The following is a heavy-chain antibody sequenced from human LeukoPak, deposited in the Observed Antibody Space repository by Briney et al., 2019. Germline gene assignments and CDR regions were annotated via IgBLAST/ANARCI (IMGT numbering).Heavy chain of an antibody. D-gene: IGHD4-17*01. V-gene: IGHV4-39*07. J-gene: IGHJ4*02. CDR3: ARLAVNDYGDYTDY. CDR2: IYYSGST. Sequence: SETLSLTCTVSGGSISSSSYYWGWIRQPPGKGLEWIGSIYYSGSTYYNPSLKSRVTISVDTSKNQFSLKLSSVTAADTAVYYCARLAVNDYGDYTDYWGQGTLVTVSS. CDR1: GGSISSSSYY.